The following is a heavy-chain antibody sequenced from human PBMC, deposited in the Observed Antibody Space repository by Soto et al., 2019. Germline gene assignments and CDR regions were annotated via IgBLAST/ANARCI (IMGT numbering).Heavy chain of an antibody. J-gene: IGHJ5*02. D-gene: IGHD2-21*01. CDR1: GGSVSSGDYY. CDR2: IYYSGSA. CDR3: PRVGHINWFDP. Sequence: TLSLTCTVSGGSVSSGDYYWSWIRQPPGKGLEWIGYIYYSGSAYYNPSLKSRVTISVDTSKNQFSLKLSSVTAADTAVYYCPRVGHINWFDPWGQGTLVTV. V-gene: IGHV4-30-4*01.